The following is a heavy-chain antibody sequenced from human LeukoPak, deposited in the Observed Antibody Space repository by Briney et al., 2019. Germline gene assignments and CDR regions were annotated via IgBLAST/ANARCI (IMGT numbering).Heavy chain of an antibody. CDR3: ARDHLHSLNYYDSSGYYS. Sequence: GASVKVSCKASGYTFTSYGISWVRQAPGQGLEWMGWISAYNGNTNYAQKLQGRVTMTTDTSTSTAYMELRSLRSDDTAVYYCARDHLHSLNYYDSSGYYSWGQGTLVTVSS. V-gene: IGHV1-18*01. D-gene: IGHD3-22*01. CDR2: ISAYNGNT. CDR1: GYTFTSYG. J-gene: IGHJ4*02.